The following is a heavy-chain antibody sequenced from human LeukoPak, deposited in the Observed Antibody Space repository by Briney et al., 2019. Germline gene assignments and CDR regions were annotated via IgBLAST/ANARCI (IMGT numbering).Heavy chain of an antibody. CDR2: VYSRGTT. CDR1: NGSISRYY. D-gene: IGHD5-18*01. V-gene: IGHV4-59*01. CDR3: ARSPGFVDTASGEWFDP. Sequence: KPSETLSLTCSVSNGSISRYYWNWIRQSPGKGLEWIGYVYSRGTTVYNPSLKSRVTISVDTSRSQFSLNLRSVTSADTAVYYCARSPGFVDTASGEWFDPWGQGVLVTVSS. J-gene: IGHJ5*02.